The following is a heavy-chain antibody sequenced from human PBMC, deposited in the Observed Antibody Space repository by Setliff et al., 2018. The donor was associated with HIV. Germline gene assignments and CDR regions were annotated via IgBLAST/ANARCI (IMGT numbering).Heavy chain of an antibody. Sequence: GESLKISCKASGYSFTTYWIGWVRQMPGKGLEWMGIIYPGDSDTRYSPSFQGQVTISADKSISTAYLQWTSLKASDTAIYYCARQGVAGGPNYYYYYYMDVWGKGTTVTVSS. J-gene: IGHJ6*03. CDR2: IYPGDSDT. CDR1: GYSFTTYW. V-gene: IGHV5-51*01. CDR3: ARQGVAGGPNYYYYYYMDV. D-gene: IGHD6-19*01.